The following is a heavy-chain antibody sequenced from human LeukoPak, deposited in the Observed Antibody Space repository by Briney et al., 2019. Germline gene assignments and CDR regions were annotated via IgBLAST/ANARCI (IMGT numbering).Heavy chain of an antibody. D-gene: IGHD6-13*01. CDR3: ARVAAAGKFGWFDP. J-gene: IGHJ5*02. CDR2: ISSSGSTI. Sequence: GGSLRLSCAASGFTFSDYYMSWIRQAPGKGLEWVSYISSSGSTIYYADSVKGRFTISTDNAKNSLYLQMNSLRAEDTAVYYCARVAAAGKFGWFDPWGQGTLVTVSS. V-gene: IGHV3-11*01. CDR1: GFTFSDYY.